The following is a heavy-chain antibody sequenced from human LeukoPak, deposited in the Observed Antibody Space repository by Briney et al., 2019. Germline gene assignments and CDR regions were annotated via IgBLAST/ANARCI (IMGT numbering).Heavy chain of an antibody. J-gene: IGHJ4*02. Sequence: PGGSLRLSCAASGFTFSSYSMNWVRQAPGKGLEWVSYISSSSSTIYYADSVKGRFTTSRDNAKNSLYLQMNSLRDEDTAVYYCARDLSPYCSGGSCYRPRSVAGRNFDYWGQGTLVTVSS. CDR2: ISSSSSTI. CDR1: GFTFSSYS. D-gene: IGHD2-15*01. CDR3: ARDLSPYCSGGSCYRPRSVAGRNFDY. V-gene: IGHV3-48*02.